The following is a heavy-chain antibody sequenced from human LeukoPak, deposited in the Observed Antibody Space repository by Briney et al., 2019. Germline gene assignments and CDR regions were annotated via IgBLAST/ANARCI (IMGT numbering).Heavy chain of an antibody. CDR1: GGSISSGGYY. CDR3: ARLAPTLHSGSYYHYAFDI. V-gene: IGHV4-31*03. J-gene: IGHJ3*02. Sequence: SETLFLTCTVSGGSISSGGYYWSWIRQHPGKGLEWLGYIYYSGSTYYNPSLKSRVTISVDTSKNQFSLKLSSVTAADTAVYYCARLAPTLHSGSYYHYAFDIWGQGTMVTVSS. CDR2: IYYSGST. D-gene: IGHD1-26*01.